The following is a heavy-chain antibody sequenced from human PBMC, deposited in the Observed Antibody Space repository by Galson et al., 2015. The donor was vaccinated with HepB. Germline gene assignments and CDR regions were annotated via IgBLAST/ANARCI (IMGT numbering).Heavy chain of an antibody. CDR1: GFTVSSNY. CDR2: IYSGGST. Sequence: SLRLSCAASGFTVSSNYMSWVRQAPGKGLEWVSVIYSGGSTYYADSVKGRFTISRDNSKNTLYLQMNSLRAEDTAVYYCARASKSSSWYGVVYYYYGMDVWGRGTTVTVSS. V-gene: IGHV3-53*01. J-gene: IGHJ6*02. D-gene: IGHD6-13*01. CDR3: ARASKSSSWYGVVYYYYGMDV.